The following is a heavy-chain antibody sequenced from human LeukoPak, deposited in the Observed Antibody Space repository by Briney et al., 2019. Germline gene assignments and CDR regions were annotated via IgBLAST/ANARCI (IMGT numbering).Heavy chain of an antibody. J-gene: IGHJ4*02. CDR3: ARLYYDSSDQGYYFDY. V-gene: IGHV1-24*01. Sequence: ASVMVSCKVSGYTLTELSMHWVRQAPGKGLEWMGSFDPEDGETIYAQKFQGRVTMTEDTSTDTAYMDLSSLRSEDTAVYYCARLYYDSSDQGYYFDYWGQGTLVTVSS. CDR2: FDPEDGET. CDR1: GYTLTELS. D-gene: IGHD3-22*01.